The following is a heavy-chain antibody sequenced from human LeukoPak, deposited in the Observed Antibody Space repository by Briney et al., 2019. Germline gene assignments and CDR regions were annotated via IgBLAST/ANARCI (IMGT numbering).Heavy chain of an antibody. CDR1: GFTFRDYD. CDR2: IGIADDT. V-gene: IGHV3-13*01. Sequence: GGSLRLSCAASGFTFRDYDMHWVRQFPGKGLEWVSDIGIADDTHYSDSVKGRFTISRENAKNSLYLQMNSLRDGDTAVYYCVRGGIQVSGIDAFDIWGQGTMVTVSS. CDR3: VRGGIQVSGIDAFDI. D-gene: IGHD5/OR15-5a*01. J-gene: IGHJ3*02.